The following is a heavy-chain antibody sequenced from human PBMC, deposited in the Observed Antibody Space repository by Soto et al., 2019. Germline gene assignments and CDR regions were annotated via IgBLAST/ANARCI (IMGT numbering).Heavy chain of an antibody. CDR1: GASISYGGFS. Sequence: SETLSLTCTVSGASISYGGFSWSWIRQSPGKGLEWIGYISHLESTYFHPSFKSRLTMSIDRTRNQFSLKLSSVTAADIAVYYCARGGGYDSFDYWGQGVLVTVSS. D-gene: IGHD5-12*01. CDR2: ISHLEST. V-gene: IGHV4-30-2*06. CDR3: ARGGGYDSFDY. J-gene: IGHJ4*02.